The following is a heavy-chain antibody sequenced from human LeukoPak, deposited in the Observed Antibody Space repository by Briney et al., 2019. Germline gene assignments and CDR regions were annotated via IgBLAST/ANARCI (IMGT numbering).Heavy chain of an antibody. J-gene: IGHJ4*02. Sequence: GGSLRLSCEATGFTFSSISMNWVRQAPGKGLEWVSSISPDWGTTYHADSVKGRFSTSRDNTESSLYLQMNSLRAEDTAVYYCTRDLPVPSLVRGIIIYGLIDYWGQGTLVTVSS. CDR1: GFTFSSIS. CDR2: ISPDWGTT. CDR3: TRDLPVPSLVRGIIIYGLIDY. D-gene: IGHD3-10*01. V-gene: IGHV3-21*06.